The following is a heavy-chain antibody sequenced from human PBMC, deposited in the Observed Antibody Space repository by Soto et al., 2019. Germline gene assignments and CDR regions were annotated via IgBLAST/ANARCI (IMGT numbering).Heavy chain of an antibody. CDR2: INHSGST. J-gene: IGHJ5*02. D-gene: IGHD3-22*01. Sequence: QVQLQQWGAGLLKPSETLSLTCAVYGGSFSGYYWSWIRQPPGKGLEWIGEINHSGSTNYNPYLKCRVTISVDTSKNQFSLKLSSVTAADTAVYYCAREDSSGYSNWFDPWGQGTLVTVSS. V-gene: IGHV4-34*01. CDR1: GGSFSGYY. CDR3: AREDSSGYSNWFDP.